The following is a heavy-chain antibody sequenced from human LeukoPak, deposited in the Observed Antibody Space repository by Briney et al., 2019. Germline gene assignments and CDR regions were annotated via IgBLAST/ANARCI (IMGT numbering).Heavy chain of an antibody. D-gene: IGHD5-24*01. Sequence: GASVKVSCKVSGYTLTELSMHWVRQAPGQGLEWMGGIIPIFGTANYAQKFQGRVTITADESTSTAYMELSSLRSEDTAVYYCARVRWLQPYYYYGMDVWGQGTTVTVSS. CDR3: ARVRWLQPYYYYGMDV. J-gene: IGHJ6*02. CDR1: GYTLTELS. V-gene: IGHV1-69*13. CDR2: IIPIFGTA.